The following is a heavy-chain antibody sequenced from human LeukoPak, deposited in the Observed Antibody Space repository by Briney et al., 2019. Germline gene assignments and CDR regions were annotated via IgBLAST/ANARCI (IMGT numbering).Heavy chain of an antibody. D-gene: IGHD4-23*01. J-gene: IGHJ4*02. CDR2: ISAYNGNT. CDR3: ARDLGYGGNSRLDY. CDR1: GYTFTSYG. V-gene: IGHV1-18*01. Sequence: ASVKVSCKASGYTFTSYGISWVRQAPGQGLEWMGWISAYNGNTNYAQKLQGRVTMTTDTSTGTAYMELRSLRSDDTAVYYCARDLGYGGNSRLDYWGQGTLVTVSS.